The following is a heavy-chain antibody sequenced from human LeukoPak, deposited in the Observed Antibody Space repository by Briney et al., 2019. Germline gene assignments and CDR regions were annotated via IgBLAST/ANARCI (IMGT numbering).Heavy chain of an antibody. D-gene: IGHD3-22*01. CDR2: MNPNSSNT. CDR3: ARGLSTSGYYYIY. CDR1: GYTFTSYD. J-gene: IGHJ4*02. Sequence: ASVKVSCQASGYTFTSYDINWVRQATGQGLEWMGWMNPNSSNTGYAQKFQGRVTMTRNTSISSAYMELRSLRCEETAVHYCARGLSTSGYYYIYWGQGTLVTVSS. V-gene: IGHV1-8*01.